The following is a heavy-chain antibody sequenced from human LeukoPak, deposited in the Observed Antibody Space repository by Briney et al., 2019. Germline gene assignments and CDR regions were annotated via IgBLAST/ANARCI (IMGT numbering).Heavy chain of an antibody. J-gene: IGHJ5*02. V-gene: IGHV3-30*18. D-gene: IGHD3-10*01. Sequence: PGRSLRLSCAASGFTFSSYGMHWVRQAPGKGLEWVAVISYDGSNKYYADSVKGRFAISRDNSKNTLYLQMNSLRAEDTAVYYCAKDKSYYGSGRKLFDPWGQGTLVTVSS. CDR1: GFTFSSYG. CDR3: AKDKSYYGSGRKLFDP. CDR2: ISYDGSNK.